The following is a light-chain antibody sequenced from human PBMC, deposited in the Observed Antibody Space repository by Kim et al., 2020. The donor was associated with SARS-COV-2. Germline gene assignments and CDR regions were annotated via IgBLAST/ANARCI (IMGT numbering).Light chain of an antibody. CDR2: KAS. Sequence: DIQMTQSPSTLSASVGDRVTFTCRASQNLNGWLAWYQQKPGKAPNLVIYKASTLQSGVPSRFSGSGSGTEFTLTISSLQPDDSATYYCQHYNGYPITFGGGTKVDIK. CDR3: QHYNGYPIT. CDR1: QNLNGW. J-gene: IGKJ4*01. V-gene: IGKV1-5*03.